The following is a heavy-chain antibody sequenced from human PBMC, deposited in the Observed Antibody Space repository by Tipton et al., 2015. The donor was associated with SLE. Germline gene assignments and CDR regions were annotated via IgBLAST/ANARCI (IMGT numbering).Heavy chain of an antibody. CDR3: ARDDCPAAPCYGL. CDR2: IGEITHSGRT. Sequence: TLSLTCAVYGGSLSGYYWSWIRQPPGKGLEWIGEIGEITHSGRTNYKPSLKSRVTISVDTSKNQFSLKMISVTAADTAVYYCARDDCPAAPCYGLWGQGTLVTVSS. CDR1: GGSLSGYY. J-gene: IGHJ4*02. D-gene: IGHD2-15*01. V-gene: IGHV4-34*01.